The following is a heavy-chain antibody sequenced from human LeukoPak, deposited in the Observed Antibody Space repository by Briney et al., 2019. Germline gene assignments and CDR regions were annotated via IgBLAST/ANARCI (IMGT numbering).Heavy chain of an antibody. CDR3: ARTNDYGDYALLF. CDR1: GGTFSSYA. D-gene: IGHD4-17*01. CDR2: IIPIFGTA. J-gene: IGHJ4*02. Sequence: SVTVSCKASGGTFSSYAISWVRQAPGQGLEWMGGIIPIFGTANYAQKFQGRVTITTDESTSTAYMELSSLRSEDTAVYYCARTNDYGDYALLFWGQGTLVTVSS. V-gene: IGHV1-69*05.